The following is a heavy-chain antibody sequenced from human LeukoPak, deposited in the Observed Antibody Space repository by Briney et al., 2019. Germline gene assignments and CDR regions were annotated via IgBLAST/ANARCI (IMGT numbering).Heavy chain of an antibody. Sequence: SGPALVKPTQTLTLTCTFSGISLSTSGMRVSWIRQPPAKALEWLARIDWDDDKFYSTSLKTRLTISKDTSKNQVVLTMTNMDPVDTATYYCTRIGFFYDSSGYSGAFDIWGQGTMVIVSS. CDR2: IDWDDDK. V-gene: IGHV2-70*04. D-gene: IGHD3-22*01. CDR3: TRIGFFYDSSGYSGAFDI. CDR1: GISLSTSGMR. J-gene: IGHJ3*02.